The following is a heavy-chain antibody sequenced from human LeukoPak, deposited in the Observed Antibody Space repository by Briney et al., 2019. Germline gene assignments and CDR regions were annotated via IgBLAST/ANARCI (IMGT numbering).Heavy chain of an antibody. V-gene: IGHV3-23*01. CDR3: AKPLKAVAPYDY. CDR2: ISRSGNSP. D-gene: IGHD6-19*01. J-gene: IGHJ4*02. Sequence: GGSLRLSCAVSGFTFSSYAMSWVRQAPGKGLGWVSVISRSGNSPYYADSVKGRFTISRDNSKNTLFLQMDSLRAEDTAIYYCAKPLKAVAPYDYWGQGTLVTVSS. CDR1: GFTFSSYA.